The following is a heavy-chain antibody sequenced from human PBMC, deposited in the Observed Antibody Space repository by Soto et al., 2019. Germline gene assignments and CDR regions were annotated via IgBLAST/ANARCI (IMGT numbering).Heavy chain of an antibody. CDR1: GFSLSTSGVG. V-gene: IGHV2-5*02. D-gene: IGHD4-17*01. Sequence: QITLKESGPALVKPTQTLTLTCTFSGFSLSTSGVGLGWIRQPPGKALACLAVIFWDDDKRYRPSLKSRLTITKDTSRNPVVLTMTNMDPVDTAPYYCAHRPYYGDYGGTFDYWGQGTLVSFSS. J-gene: IGHJ4*02. CDR2: IFWDDDK. CDR3: AHRPYYGDYGGTFDY.